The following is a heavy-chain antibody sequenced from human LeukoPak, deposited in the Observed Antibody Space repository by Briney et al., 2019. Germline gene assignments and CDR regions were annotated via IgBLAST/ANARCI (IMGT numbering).Heavy chain of an antibody. CDR2: VSVKNGKT. J-gene: IGHJ4*02. V-gene: IGHV1-18*01. CDR3: AKGARDGMDN. Sequence: EASLKVSCKASGYNFATYGFCWVRQAPGHGLEWMGWVSVKNGKTAYAQTLQGRVTLTPDTSTTTPYLQIRTLRADDTAVYYCAKGARDGMDNWGQRALGTVSS. CDR1: GYNFATYG. D-gene: IGHD1-1*01.